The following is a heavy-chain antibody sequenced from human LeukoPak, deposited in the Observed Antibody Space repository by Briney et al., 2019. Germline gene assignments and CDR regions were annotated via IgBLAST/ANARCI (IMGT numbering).Heavy chain of an antibody. CDR2: ITGSGGST. CDR1: GFSFSSYA. J-gene: IGHJ4*02. CDR3: ARDRSGPDY. V-gene: IGHV3-23*01. Sequence: TGGSLRLSCAASGFSFSSYAMSWVRQAPGKGLEWVSAITGSGGSTYYADSVKGRFTISRDNAKNTLYLQMNSLRAEDTAVYYCARDRSGPDYWGQGTLVTVSS.